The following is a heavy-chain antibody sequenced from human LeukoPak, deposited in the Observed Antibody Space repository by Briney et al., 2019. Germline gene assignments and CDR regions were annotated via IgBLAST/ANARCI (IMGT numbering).Heavy chain of an antibody. CDR2: IYHSGST. V-gene: IGHV4-38-2*02. D-gene: IGHD1-1*01. CDR3: ARRKYRWKGRYFDY. J-gene: IGHJ4*02. Sequence: SETLSLTCTVSGYSISSGYYWGWIRQPPGKGLEWIGSIYHSGSTNYNPSLKSRVTISVDTSKNQFSLKLSSVTAADTAVYYCARRKYRWKGRYFDYWGQGTLVTVSS. CDR1: GYSISSGYY.